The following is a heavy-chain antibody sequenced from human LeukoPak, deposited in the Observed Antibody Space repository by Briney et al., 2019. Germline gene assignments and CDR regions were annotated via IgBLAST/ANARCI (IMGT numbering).Heavy chain of an antibody. CDR2: MYSSGST. CDR1: GGSISTSP. J-gene: IGHJ5*02. D-gene: IGHD6-19*01. Sequence: PSETLSLTCTVSGGSISTSPWTWIRQPPGRGLEWIGYMYSSGSTNYNPSLKSRVTISVDTSKNQISLKLSSVTAADTAVYYRARGSGWYLPWGQGTLVTVSS. CDR3: ARGSGWYLP. V-gene: IGHV4-59*01.